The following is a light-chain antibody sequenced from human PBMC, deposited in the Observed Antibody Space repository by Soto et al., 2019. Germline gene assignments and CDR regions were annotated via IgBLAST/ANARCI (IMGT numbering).Light chain of an antibody. V-gene: IGKV3-20*01. CDR1: QSVSSSY. Sequence: EIVLTQSPGTLSLSPGERATLSCRASQSVSSSYLAWYQQKPGQAPRLLIYGASSRATGIPDRFSGSGSGTDFTLTISRMEPEDFAVYYCQQYGSIPRTCCQGTKVEIK. J-gene: IGKJ1*01. CDR3: QQYGSIPRT. CDR2: GAS.